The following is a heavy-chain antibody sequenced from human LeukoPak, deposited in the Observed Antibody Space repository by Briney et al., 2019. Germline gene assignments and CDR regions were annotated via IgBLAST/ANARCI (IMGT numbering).Heavy chain of an antibody. Sequence: PGGSLRLSCAASGFTFSSYSMNWVRQAPGKGLEWVSYISSSGSTIYYADSVKGRFTISRDNAKNSLYLQMNSLRAEDTAVYYCAELGITMIGGFWGKGTTVTISS. V-gene: IGHV3-48*04. CDR1: GFTFSSYS. J-gene: IGHJ6*04. D-gene: IGHD3-10*02. CDR3: AELGITMIGGF. CDR2: ISSSGSTI.